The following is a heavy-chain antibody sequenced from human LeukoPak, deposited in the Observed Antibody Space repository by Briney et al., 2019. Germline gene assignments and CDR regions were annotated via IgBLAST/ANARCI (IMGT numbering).Heavy chain of an antibody. J-gene: IGHJ4*02. V-gene: IGHV1-69*06. CDR3: AIYCSGGSCYSWLDY. CDR1: GGTFSSYA. Sequence: SVKVSCKASGGTFSSYAISWVRQAPGQGLEWMGGIIHIFGTANYAQKFQGRVTITADKSTSTAYMELSSLRSEDTAVYCCAIYCSGGSCYSWLDYWGQETLVTVSS. CDR2: IIHIFGTA. D-gene: IGHD2-15*01.